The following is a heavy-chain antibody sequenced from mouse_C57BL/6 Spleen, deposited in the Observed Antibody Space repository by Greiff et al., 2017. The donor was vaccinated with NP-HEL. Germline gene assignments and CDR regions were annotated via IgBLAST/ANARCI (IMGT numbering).Heavy chain of an antibody. D-gene: IGHD1-1*01. CDR2: IYPGSGST. CDR3: ARRYYGSSPYWYFDV. V-gene: IGHV1-55*01. J-gene: IGHJ1*03. Sequence: QVQLQQPGAELVKPGASVKMSCKASGYTFTSYWITWVKQRPGQGLEWIGDIYPGSGSTNYNEKFKSKATLTVDTSSSTAYMQLSSLTSEDSAVYYCARRYYGSSPYWYFDVWGTGTTVTVSS. CDR1: GYTFTSYW.